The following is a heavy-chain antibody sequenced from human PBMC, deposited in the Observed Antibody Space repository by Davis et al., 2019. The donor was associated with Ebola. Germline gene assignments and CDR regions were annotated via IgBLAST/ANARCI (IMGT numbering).Heavy chain of an antibody. Sequence: PGGSLRLSCSASPFPFSSYAMHWVRQAPGKGLESVSRISTNGENTYYAESVKGRFTISRDNSKDTLYLQMRSLRTEDTAVYYCVKDRFTVVVVHGGFDYWGQGTLVTVSS. CDR1: PFPFSSYA. J-gene: IGHJ4*02. CDR2: ISTNGENT. D-gene: IGHD2-15*01. V-gene: IGHV3-64D*06. CDR3: VKDRFTVVVVHGGFDY.